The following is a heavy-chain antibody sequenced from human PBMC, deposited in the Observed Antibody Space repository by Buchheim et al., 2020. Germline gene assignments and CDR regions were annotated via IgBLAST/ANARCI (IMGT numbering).Heavy chain of an antibody. CDR2: IYYSGST. CDR3: ARERPPPDYYDSSGYYPQSYYNYYYMDV. D-gene: IGHD3-22*01. J-gene: IGHJ6*03. Sequence: QVQLQESGPGLVKPSQTLSLTCTVSGGSISSGGYYWSWIRQHPGKGLEWIGYIYYSGSTYYNPSLKSRVTISVDTSKNQFSLKLSSVTAADTAVYYCARERPPPDYYDSSGYYPQSYYNYYYMDVWGKGTT. CDR1: GGSISSGGYY. V-gene: IGHV4-31*03.